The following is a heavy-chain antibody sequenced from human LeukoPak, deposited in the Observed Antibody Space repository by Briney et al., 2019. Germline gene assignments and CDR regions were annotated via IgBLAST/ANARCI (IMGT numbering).Heavy chain of an antibody. D-gene: IGHD3-3*01. J-gene: IGHJ3*02. CDR3: AKSGIRFLEWSHDAFDI. CDR1: GFTLSHYG. V-gene: IGHV3-9*03. Sequence: GGSLRLSCAASGFTLSHYGVHWVRQSPGKGLAWASGISWNSGSIGYADSVKGRFTISRDNAKNSLYLQMNSLRAEDMALYYCAKSGIRFLEWSHDAFDIWGQGTMVTVSS. CDR2: ISWNSGSI.